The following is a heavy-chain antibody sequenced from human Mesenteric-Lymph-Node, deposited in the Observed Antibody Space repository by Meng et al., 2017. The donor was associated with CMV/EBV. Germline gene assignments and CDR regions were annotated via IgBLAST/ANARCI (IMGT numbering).Heavy chain of an antibody. J-gene: IGHJ4*02. Sequence: SETLSLTCAVSGGSISSYYWSWIRQPPGKELEWIGYIYYSGSTNYNPSLESRVTMSVDTSKNQFSLNLRSVTAADTAVYYCARDSGLTGTTAYWGQGTLVTVSS. V-gene: IGHV4-59*01. CDR3: ARDSGLTGTTAY. CDR2: IYYSGST. CDR1: GGSISSYY. D-gene: IGHD1-20*01.